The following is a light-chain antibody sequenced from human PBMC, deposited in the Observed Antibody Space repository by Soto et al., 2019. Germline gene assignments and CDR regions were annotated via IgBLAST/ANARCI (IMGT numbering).Light chain of an antibody. Sequence: DIQMTQSPSTLSASVGDRVTITCRASQSISSWLAWYQQKPGKAPKLLIYQASYLESVVPSRFSGSGSGTEFTLTISSLQPDDFATYYCQQYNSYSRYSFGQGTKLEIK. CDR2: QAS. V-gene: IGKV1-5*03. J-gene: IGKJ2*03. CDR3: QQYNSYSRYS. CDR1: QSISSW.